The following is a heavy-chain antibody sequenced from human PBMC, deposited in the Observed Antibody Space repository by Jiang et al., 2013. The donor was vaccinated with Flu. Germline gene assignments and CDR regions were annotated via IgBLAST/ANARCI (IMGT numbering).Heavy chain of an antibody. J-gene: IGHJ4*02. CDR1: GYTFTSYY. D-gene: IGHD1-26*01. CDR3: ARDPQSGSYPGNYFDY. V-gene: IGHV1-46*01. Sequence: QLVESGAEVKKPGASVKVSCKASGYTFTSYYMHWVRQAPGQGLEWMGIINPSGGSTSYAQKFQGRVTMTRDTSTSTVYMELSSLRSEDTAVYYCARDPQSGSYPGNYFDYWGQGTLVTVSS. CDR2: INPSGGST.